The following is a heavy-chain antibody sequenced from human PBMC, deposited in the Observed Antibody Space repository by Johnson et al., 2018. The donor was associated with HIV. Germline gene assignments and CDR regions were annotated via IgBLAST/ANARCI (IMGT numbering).Heavy chain of an antibody. D-gene: IGHD1-7*01. CDR1: GFTFSDYY. Sequence: VQLVESGGGLVKPGGSLRLSCAASGFTFSDYYMTWIRQAPGEGLEWVSYISSSCSTMYYADPVKGRFTISRDNAKNSLYLQMNSLRAEDTAVYHCARRGNWNYLKSAFDIWGQGTMVTVSS. V-gene: IGHV3-11*04. CDR3: ARRGNWNYLKSAFDI. J-gene: IGHJ3*02. CDR2: ISSSCSTM.